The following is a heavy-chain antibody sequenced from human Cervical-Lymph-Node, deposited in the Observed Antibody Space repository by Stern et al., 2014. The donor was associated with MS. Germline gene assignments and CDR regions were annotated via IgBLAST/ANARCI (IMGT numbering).Heavy chain of an antibody. CDR3: ARGWGDTRH. CDR2: ITVYNGNT. CDR1: GYTFSSFA. V-gene: IGHV1-18*01. J-gene: IGHJ4*02. D-gene: IGHD3-16*01. Sequence: QVQLVQSGAEVKKPGASVNVSCKASGYTFSSFAITWVRQAPGQGLEWMGTITVYNGNTNYAQRVQDRVTMTTDTSTNTAYMEVRTLRSDDPAVFYWARGWGDTRHWGQGTLVTVSS.